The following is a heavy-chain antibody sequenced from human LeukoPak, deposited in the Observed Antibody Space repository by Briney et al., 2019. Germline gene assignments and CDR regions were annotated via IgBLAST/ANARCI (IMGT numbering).Heavy chain of an antibody. D-gene: IGHD3-22*01. J-gene: IGHJ5*02. V-gene: IGHV2-5*02. CDR1: GFSLTTSGVG. CDR2: INWDDEK. CDR3: AHRRDSSGYQYRYWFAP. Sequence: SGPTLVNPTQTLTLTCTFSGFSLTTSGVGVGWIRQPPGKALEWLALINWDDEKVYSPSLQSRLSITKDTSKNQVVLTMTNVDPVDTATYYCAHRRDSSGYQYRYWFAPWGQGTLVTVSS.